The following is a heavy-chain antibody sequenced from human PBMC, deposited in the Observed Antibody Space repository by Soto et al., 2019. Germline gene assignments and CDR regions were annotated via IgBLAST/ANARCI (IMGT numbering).Heavy chain of an antibody. J-gene: IGHJ4*02. CDR2: IDVGNGNT. D-gene: IGHD1-1*01. Sequence: GASVKVSCKASGFTFTTQTMHWVRQAPGQSLEWLGWIDVGNGNTKYSLRFQDRVTITRDTSASTAYMELSGLTSEDTAIYYCARDFVGSSDYWGQGTLVTVSS. CDR1: GFTFTTQT. V-gene: IGHV1-3*01. CDR3: ARDFVGSSDY.